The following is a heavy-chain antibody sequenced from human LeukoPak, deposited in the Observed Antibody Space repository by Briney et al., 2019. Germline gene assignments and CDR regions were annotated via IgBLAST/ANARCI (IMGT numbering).Heavy chain of an antibody. CDR2: IYWDDDK. CDR1: GFSLTTSGVG. Sequence: SGPTLVNPTQTLTLTCSFSGFSLTTSGVGVGWIRQPPGKALEWLALIYWDDDKRYSPSLKSRLTITKDTSKNQVVLTMTNMDPEDTATYYCAHSSSGWYFSAYDIWGQGTMVTVSS. D-gene: IGHD6-19*01. V-gene: IGHV2-5*02. J-gene: IGHJ3*02. CDR3: AHSSSGWYFSAYDI.